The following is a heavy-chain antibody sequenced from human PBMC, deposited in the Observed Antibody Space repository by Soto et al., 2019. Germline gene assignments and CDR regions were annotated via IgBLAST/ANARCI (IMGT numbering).Heavy chain of an antibody. V-gene: IGHV3-64D*08. J-gene: IGHJ4*02. D-gene: IGHD5-18*01. CDR3: VKDHGSGYSYGYRDSSGYSLDY. Sequence: GGSLRLSCSASGFTFSSYAMHWVRQAPGKGLEYVSAISSNGGSTYYADSVKGRFTISRDNSKNTLYLQMSSLRAEDTAVYYCVKDHGSGYSYGYRDSSGYSLDYWGQGTLVTVSS. CDR2: ISSNGGST. CDR1: GFTFSSYA.